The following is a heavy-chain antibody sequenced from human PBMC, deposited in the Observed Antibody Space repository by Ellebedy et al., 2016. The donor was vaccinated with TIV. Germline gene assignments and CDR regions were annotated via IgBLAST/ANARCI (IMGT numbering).Heavy chain of an antibody. Sequence: WESLKISCKGSGYSFTNYWLSWVRQMPGTGLEWLGRIDPSDSYTVYNPSFRGHVTVSVDRSITTAYLYWDSLKSSDTAIYYCARMVNSVTPFYFALWGQGTLVTVSS. J-gene: IGHJ4*01. D-gene: IGHD2-21*01. CDR2: IDPSDSYT. CDR1: GYSFTNYW. V-gene: IGHV5-10-1*01. CDR3: ARMVNSVTPFYFAL.